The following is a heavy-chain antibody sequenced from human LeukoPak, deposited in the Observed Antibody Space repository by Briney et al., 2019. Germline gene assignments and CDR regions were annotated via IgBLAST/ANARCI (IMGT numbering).Heavy chain of an antibody. V-gene: IGHV1-24*01. CDR2: FDPEDGET. CDR3: ATEAMSSSWYPAFED. Sequence: ASVKVSCKVSGYTLTELSMHWVRQAPGKGLEWMGGFDPEDGETIYAQKFQGRVTMTEDTSTDTAYMELSSLRSGDTAVYYCATEAMSSSWYPAFEDWGQGTLVTVSS. J-gene: IGHJ4*02. D-gene: IGHD6-13*01. CDR1: GYTLTELS.